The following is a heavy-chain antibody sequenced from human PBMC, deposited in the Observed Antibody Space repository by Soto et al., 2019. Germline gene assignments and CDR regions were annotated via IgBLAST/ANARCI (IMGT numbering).Heavy chain of an antibody. V-gene: IGHV3-33*01. Sequence: QVQLVESGGGVVQPGRSLRLSCAASGFTFSSYGMHWVRQAPGKGLEWVAVIWYDGSNKYYADSVKGRFTISRDNSKNTLYLQMNSLRAEDTAVYYCARDYDFWSGYSRNYGMDVWGQGTTVTVSS. CDR2: IWYDGSNK. CDR1: GFTFSSYG. J-gene: IGHJ6*02. CDR3: ARDYDFWSGYSRNYGMDV. D-gene: IGHD3-3*01.